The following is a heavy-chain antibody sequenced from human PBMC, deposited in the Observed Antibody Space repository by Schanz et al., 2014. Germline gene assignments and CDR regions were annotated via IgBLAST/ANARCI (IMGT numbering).Heavy chain of an antibody. J-gene: IGHJ4*02. V-gene: IGHV1-18*01. CDR1: GYIFINSG. CDR2: ISVYNHNK. Sequence: QIQLVQSGPEVKKPGATVKVSCKASGYIFINSGISWVRQAPGQGLEWMGWISVYNHNKEYDQKFQGRVTITTDTSTSTAYMALTDLRSDDTAMYYCARDRRFFDRDDLYYFDSWGQGTLVTVSS. CDR3: ARDRRFFDRDDLYYFDS. D-gene: IGHD3-3*01.